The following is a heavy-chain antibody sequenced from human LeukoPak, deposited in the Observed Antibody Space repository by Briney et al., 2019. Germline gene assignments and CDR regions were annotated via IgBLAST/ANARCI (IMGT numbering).Heavy chain of an antibody. CDR1: GGSTSSSSYY. J-gene: IGHJ5*02. CDR2: IYYSGST. CDR3: ARHPRHNWFDP. V-gene: IGHV4-39*01. Sequence: SETLSLTCTVSGGSTSSSSYYWGWIRQPPGKGLEWIGSIYYSGSTYYNPSLKSRVTISVDTSKNQFSLKLSSVTAADTAVYYCARHPRHNWFDPWGQGTLVTVSS.